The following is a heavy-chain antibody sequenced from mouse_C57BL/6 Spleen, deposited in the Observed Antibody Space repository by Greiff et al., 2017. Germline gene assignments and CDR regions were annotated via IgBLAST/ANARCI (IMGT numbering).Heavy chain of an antibody. V-gene: IGHV1-26*01. CDR2: INPNNGGT. Sequence: EVQLQQSGPELVKPGASVKISCKASGYTFTDYYMNWVKQSHGKSLEWIGDINPNNGGTSYNQKFKGKATLTVDKSSSTAYMELRSLTAEDSAVYYCARETMVDCWGQGTTLTVSS. CDR3: ARETMVDC. J-gene: IGHJ2*01. CDR1: GYTFTDYY. D-gene: IGHD1-1*02.